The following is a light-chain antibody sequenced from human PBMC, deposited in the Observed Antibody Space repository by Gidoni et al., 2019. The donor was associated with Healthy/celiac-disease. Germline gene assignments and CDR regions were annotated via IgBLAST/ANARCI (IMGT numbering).Light chain of an antibody. Sequence: QSVLTQPPSVSGPPGQRVTISCTGRSSNIGAGYDVHWYQQLPGTAPKLLIYGNSNRPSGVPDRFSGSKSGTSASLAITGLQAEDEADYYCQSYDSSLSGSGVFGGGTKLTVL. J-gene: IGLJ2*01. CDR2: GNS. CDR1: SSNIGAGYD. CDR3: QSYDSSLSGSGV. V-gene: IGLV1-40*01.